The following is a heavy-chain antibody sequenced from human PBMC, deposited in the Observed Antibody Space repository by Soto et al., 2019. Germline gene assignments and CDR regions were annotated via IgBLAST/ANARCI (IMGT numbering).Heavy chain of an antibody. CDR2: ISWNSGSI. Sequence: GGSLRLSCAASGFTFDDYAMHWVRQAPGKGLEWVSGISWNSGSIGYADSVKGRFTISRDNAKNSLYLQMNSLRAEDTAVYYCARDSSSWYAFAFDIWGQGTMVTVSS. CDR1: GFTFDDYA. V-gene: IGHV3-9*01. J-gene: IGHJ3*02. D-gene: IGHD6-13*01. CDR3: ARDSSSWYAFAFDI.